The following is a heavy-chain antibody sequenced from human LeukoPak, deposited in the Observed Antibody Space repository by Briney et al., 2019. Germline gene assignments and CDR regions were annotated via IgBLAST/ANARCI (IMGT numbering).Heavy chain of an antibody. D-gene: IGHD1-14*01. CDR3: AGLIRPGWFDP. Sequence: SETLSLICTVSVGSINSYYWSWIRQSPGKGLECIGHMYYSGSTNYNPSLKSRVTISVDTSKNQFSLKPSSVTAADTAVYYCAGLIRPGWFDPWGQGTLVTVSS. J-gene: IGHJ5*02. V-gene: IGHV4-59*08. CDR1: VGSINSYY. CDR2: MYYSGST.